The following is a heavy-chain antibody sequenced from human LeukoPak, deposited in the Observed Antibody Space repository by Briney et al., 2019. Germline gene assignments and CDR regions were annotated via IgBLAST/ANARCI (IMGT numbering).Heavy chain of an antibody. CDR2: ISYDESNT. V-gene: IGHV3-30*18. D-gene: IGHD6-19*01. Sequence: GGSLRLSCAASGFTFSSYGMQWVRQAPGKGLEWVAVISYDESNTYYADSVKGRFTISRDNSKNTLYLQMNSLRVEDTAVYHCAKDLEPYTSGWYGDYWGQGTLVTVSS. CDR3: AKDLEPYTSGWYGDY. CDR1: GFTFSSYG. J-gene: IGHJ4*02.